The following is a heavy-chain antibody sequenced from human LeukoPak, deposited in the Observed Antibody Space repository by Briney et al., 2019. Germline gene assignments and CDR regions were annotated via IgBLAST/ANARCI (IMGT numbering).Heavy chain of an antibody. V-gene: IGHV4-4*07. D-gene: IGHD3-10*01. CDR1: GGSISSYC. Sequence: PSETLSLTCTVSGGSISSYCWSWIRQPAGKGLEWIGRIYTSGSTNYNPSLKSRVTISVDTSKNQFSLKLSSVTAADTAVYYCAGNYYGSGSYYSEDRYWGQGTLVTVSS. J-gene: IGHJ4*02. CDR2: IYTSGST. CDR3: AGNYYGSGSYYSEDRY.